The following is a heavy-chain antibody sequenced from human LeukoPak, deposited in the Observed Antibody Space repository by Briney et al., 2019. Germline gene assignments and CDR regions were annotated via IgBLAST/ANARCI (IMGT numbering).Heavy chain of an antibody. D-gene: IGHD3-10*02. J-gene: IGHJ6*04. Sequence: GGSLRLSCAASGFTFSSYSMNWVRQAPGKGLEWISYISSSSSSVYISTSSSTVYYADSVKGRFTISRDNAKNSLYLQMNSLRAEDTAVYYCAELGITMIGGVWGKGTTVTISS. V-gene: IGHV3-48*01. CDR1: GFTFSSYS. CDR2: ISSSSSSVYISTSSSTV. CDR3: AELGITMIGGV.